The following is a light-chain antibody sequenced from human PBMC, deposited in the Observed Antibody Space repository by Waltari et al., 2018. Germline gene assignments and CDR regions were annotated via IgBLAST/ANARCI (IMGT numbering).Light chain of an antibody. CDR3: SSYTSSSLGV. CDR2: GVS. CDR1: SSDVGGYNY. Sequence: QSALTQPASVPGSPGPSITISCTGTSSDVGGYNYVSWYQQPQGQATTLMIYGVSNRPSGVSNRFSGSKSGNTASLTISGLQAEDEADYYCSSYTSSSLGVFGTGTKVTV. V-gene: IGLV2-14*01. J-gene: IGLJ1*01.